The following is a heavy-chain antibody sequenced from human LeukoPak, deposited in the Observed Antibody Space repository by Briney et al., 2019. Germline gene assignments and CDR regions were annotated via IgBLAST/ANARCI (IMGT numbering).Heavy chain of an antibody. CDR1: GFTVSSNY. CDR3: ARLVVYYGSGASDFDY. D-gene: IGHD3-10*01. J-gene: IGHJ4*02. CDR2: IYSGGST. Sequence: PGGSLRLSCAASGFTVSSNYMSWVRQAPGKGLEWVSVIYSGGSTYYADSVKGRFTISRDNSKNTLYLQMNSLRAEDTAVYYCARLVVYYGSGASDFDYWGQGTLVTVSS. V-gene: IGHV3-66*01.